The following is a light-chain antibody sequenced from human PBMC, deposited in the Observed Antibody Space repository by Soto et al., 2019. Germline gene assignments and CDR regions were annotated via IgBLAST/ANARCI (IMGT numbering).Light chain of an antibody. J-gene: IGKJ4*01. Sequence: DIQMTQSPSSLSASVGDRVTITCRASQSISSYLNWYQQKPGKAPKVLIYASSSLQSVVPSRFSRNGSGTDFSLTISSLQPEDFATYDCQQSYSTPAFAFGGGTNVEIK. CDR1: QSISSY. V-gene: IGKV1-39*01. CDR2: ASS. CDR3: QQSYSTPAFA.